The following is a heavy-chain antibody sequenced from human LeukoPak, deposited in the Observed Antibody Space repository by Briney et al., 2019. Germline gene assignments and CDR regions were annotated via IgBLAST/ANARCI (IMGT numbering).Heavy chain of an antibody. D-gene: IGHD1-26*01. CDR3: EITVLGATMWSDY. CDR2: ISHSGGT. Sequence: SETLSLTCAVSCGTFSRHYWNWSRQPPGKGLEWIGEISHSGGTNYSPSLKSRVTISVDTSKNQFSLKLSCVPAADTAVYYCEITVLGATMWSDYWGQGTLVTVSS. V-gene: IGHV4-34*08. CDR1: CGTFSRHY. J-gene: IGHJ4*02.